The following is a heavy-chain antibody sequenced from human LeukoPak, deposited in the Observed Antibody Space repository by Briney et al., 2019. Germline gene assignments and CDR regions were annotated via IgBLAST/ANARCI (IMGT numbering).Heavy chain of an antibody. V-gene: IGHV4-31*03. CDR3: ARAPPPYSPYYYYYGMDV. CDR1: GGSISSGGYY. D-gene: IGHD5-12*01. Sequence: SQTLSLTCTVSGGSISSGGYYWSWIRQHPGKGLEWIGYIYYSGSTYYNPSLKSRVTISVDTSKNQFSLRLSSVTAADTAVYYCARAPPPYSPYYYYYGMDVWGKGTTVTVSS. J-gene: IGHJ6*04. CDR2: IYYSGST.